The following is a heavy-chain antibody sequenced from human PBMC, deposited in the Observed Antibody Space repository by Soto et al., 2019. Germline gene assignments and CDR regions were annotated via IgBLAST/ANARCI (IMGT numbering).Heavy chain of an antibody. CDR2: IKSKTDGGTP. V-gene: IGHV3-15*07. CDR3: PTDSYSSIIVVLFDY. D-gene: IGHD3-22*01. J-gene: IGHJ4*01. CDR1: GGTFNNVG. Sequence: GGSMRLSCAAAGGTFNNVGRNWVRQATGKVLDWVGRIKSKTDGGTPDYAAPVKGRFAISRDDSKNMVYLQMNSLKTEDTGIYYCPTDSYSSIIVVLFDYWGHGTLVPVSS.